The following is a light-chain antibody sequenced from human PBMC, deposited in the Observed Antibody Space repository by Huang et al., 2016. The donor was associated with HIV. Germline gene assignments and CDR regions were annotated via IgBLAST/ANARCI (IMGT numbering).Light chain of an antibody. CDR3: QQHDSWLT. CDR1: QSISNH. Sequence: IVLTQSPATLSWYLGERVTLSCRASQSISNHVAWYQQRPGQAPRLLIYDASTRVAGVPARFSGSGSGTDFTLTINSLEPEDFALYYCQQHDSWLTFGGGTKVEV. V-gene: IGKV3-11*01. J-gene: IGKJ4*01. CDR2: DAS.